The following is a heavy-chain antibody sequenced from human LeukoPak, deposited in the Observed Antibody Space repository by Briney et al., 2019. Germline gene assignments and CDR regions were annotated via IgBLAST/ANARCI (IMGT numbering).Heavy chain of an antibody. CDR2: ISSSSSTI. V-gene: IGHV3-48*01. CDR1: GFTFSSYS. J-gene: IGHJ6*03. Sequence: PGGSLRLSCAASGFTFSSYSMNWVRQAPGRGLEWVSYISSSSSTIYYADSVKGRFTISRDNAKNSLYLQMNSLRAEDTAVYYCARDPNYDILTGYYTYYMDVWGKGTTVTVSS. D-gene: IGHD3-9*01. CDR3: ARDPNYDILTGYYTYYMDV.